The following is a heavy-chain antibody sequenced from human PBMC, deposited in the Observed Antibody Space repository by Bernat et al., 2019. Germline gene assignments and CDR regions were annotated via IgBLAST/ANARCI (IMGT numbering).Heavy chain of an antibody. J-gene: IGHJ6*03. CDR3: ARLITGSGDYCIHF. Sequence: EVQLVQSGAEVKKPGESLKISCKGSGYSFTSYWFGWVRQMPGKGLEWMGIIYPGDSDTRYSSSFQGQVTITAATCNCTACLQWSSLKAAETAMFYCARLITGSGDYCIHFWGEGTPVTVSS. CDR2: IYPGDSDT. V-gene: IGHV5-51*01. D-gene: IGHD3-16*01. CDR1: GYSFTSYW.